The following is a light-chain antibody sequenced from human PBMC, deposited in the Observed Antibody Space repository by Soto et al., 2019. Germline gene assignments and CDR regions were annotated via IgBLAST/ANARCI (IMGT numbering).Light chain of an antibody. J-gene: IGLJ3*02. CDR1: TGEVTSGYY. V-gene: IGLV7-43*01. CDR3: QTWGTGIWV. Sequence: QAVVTQEPSLSVSPGGTVTLTCASSTGEVTSGYYPSWIQQKPGQVPRSLIYNTNNKHSWTPVRFSGSLLGGRAALTLSDVQPEDEADYYCQTWGTGIWVFGGGTKLTVL. CDR2: NTN.